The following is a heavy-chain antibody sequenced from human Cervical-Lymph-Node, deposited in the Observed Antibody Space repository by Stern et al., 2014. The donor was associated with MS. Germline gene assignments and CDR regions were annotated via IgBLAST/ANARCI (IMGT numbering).Heavy chain of an antibody. CDR3: GRGQQSFDP. Sequence: VQLVQSGAEVKKPGASVKVSCKASGYTFTDYKMHWVRQAPGQGLEWMGWINPSSGATNYAQNFQGRVTLTRDTSITTAYMELSNLRSDDTAVYYCGRGQQSFDPWGQGTLVTVSS. CDR1: GYTFTDYK. J-gene: IGHJ5*02. CDR2: INPSSGAT. V-gene: IGHV1-2*02. D-gene: IGHD1-1*01.